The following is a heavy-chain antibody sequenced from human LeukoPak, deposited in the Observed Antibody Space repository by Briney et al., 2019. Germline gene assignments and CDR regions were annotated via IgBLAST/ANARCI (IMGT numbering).Heavy chain of an antibody. J-gene: IGHJ4*02. CDR3: AKDSKLSSWYDLFDY. Sequence: GGSLRLSCAASGFTFSSYAMSWVRQAPGKGLEWVSAISGSGGSTYYADSVKGRFTISRDNSKNTLYLQMNSLRAEDAAVYYCAKDSKLSSWYDLFDYWGQGNLVTVSS. CDR1: GFTFSSYA. V-gene: IGHV3-23*01. CDR2: ISGSGGST. D-gene: IGHD6-13*01.